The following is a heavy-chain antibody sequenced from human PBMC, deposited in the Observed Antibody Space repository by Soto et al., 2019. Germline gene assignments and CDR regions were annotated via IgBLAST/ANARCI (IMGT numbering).Heavy chain of an antibody. Sequence: EVQLVESGGGLVQPGGSLRISCSASGFTFSSHWMHWVRQGPEKGLLWVSRINTDGSNTNYADSVKGRFTISRDNARNTLYLQMNSLRVEDTAVYYCARDLTWIQADYWGQGTLVTVSS. V-gene: IGHV3-74*01. CDR2: INTDGSNT. CDR1: GFTFSSHW. J-gene: IGHJ4*02. D-gene: IGHD5-18*01. CDR3: ARDLTWIQADY.